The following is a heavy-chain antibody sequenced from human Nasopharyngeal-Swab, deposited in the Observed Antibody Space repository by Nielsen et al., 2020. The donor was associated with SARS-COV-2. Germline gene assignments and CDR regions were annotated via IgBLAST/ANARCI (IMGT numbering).Heavy chain of an antibody. CDR2: IKQDGSEK. J-gene: IGHJ4*02. D-gene: IGHD2-2*01. CDR3: ARDFHIVVVPAALDY. V-gene: IGHV3-7*01. CDR1: GFTFSSYW. Sequence: GGSLRLSCAASGFTFSSYWMSWVRQAPGKGLEWVANIKQDGSEKYYVDSVKGRFTISRDNAKNSLYLQMNSLRAEDTAVYYCARDFHIVVVPAALDYWGQGTLVTVS.